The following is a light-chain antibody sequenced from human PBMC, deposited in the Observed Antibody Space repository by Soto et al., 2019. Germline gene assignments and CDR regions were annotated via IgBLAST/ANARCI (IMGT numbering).Light chain of an antibody. J-gene: IGLJ2*01. Sequence: QAVVTQEPSLTVSPGGTVTLTCGSSTGPVTSGHYPYWFQQKPGQAPRTLIYDTSNKHSWTPARFSGSLLGGKAALTLSGAQPEDEDEYYCLLSYSGAHVVFGGGTKVTVL. CDR2: DTS. CDR3: LLSYSGAHVV. CDR1: TGPVTSGHY. V-gene: IGLV7-46*01.